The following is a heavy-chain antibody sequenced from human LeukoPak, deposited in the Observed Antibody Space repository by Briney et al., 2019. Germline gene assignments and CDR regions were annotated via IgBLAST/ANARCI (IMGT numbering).Heavy chain of an antibody. CDR3: ARETREAGSGDHQTDSFDV. D-gene: IGHD2-15*01. J-gene: IGHJ3*01. CDR2: INSDASRP. Sequence: GGSLRPSCAASRFTFSDYWMHWVRQAPGKGLAWVSRINSDASRPSYADSVKGRFTISRDNAKNILYLQMNSLRVEDTALYYCARETREAGSGDHQTDSFDVWGQGTMVSVSS. CDR1: RFTFSDYW. V-gene: IGHV3-74*01.